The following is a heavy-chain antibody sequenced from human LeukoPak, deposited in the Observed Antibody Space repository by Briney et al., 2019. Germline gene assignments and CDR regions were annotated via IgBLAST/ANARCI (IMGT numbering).Heavy chain of an antibody. CDR3: AKGVVGVTSPNSLDY. CDR1: GVTFSTYA. D-gene: IGHD1-26*01. J-gene: IGHJ4*02. Sequence: GGSQRLSCAASGVTFSTYAMTWVRQTPGKGLEWVSAITGSGVSTFYADSVKGRFTISRDNSKNTLFLQMNSLRAEDTAVYYCAKGVVGVTSPNSLDYWGQGTLVTVSS. V-gene: IGHV3-23*01. CDR2: ITGSGVST.